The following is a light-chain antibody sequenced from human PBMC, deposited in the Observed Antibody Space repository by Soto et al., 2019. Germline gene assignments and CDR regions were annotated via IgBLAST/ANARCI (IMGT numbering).Light chain of an antibody. CDR1: SSNIGAGYD. J-gene: IGLJ1*01. V-gene: IGLV1-40*01. CDR2: GNI. CDR3: QSYDSTLSDRYV. Sequence: QSVLTQPPSVSGAPGQRVTISCTGSSSNIGAGYDVHWYQQRPGTAPKLLIFGNINRPSGVPDRFSGSKSGTSASLTITGLQAEDEGDYYCQSYDSTLSDRYVFGTGTQLTV.